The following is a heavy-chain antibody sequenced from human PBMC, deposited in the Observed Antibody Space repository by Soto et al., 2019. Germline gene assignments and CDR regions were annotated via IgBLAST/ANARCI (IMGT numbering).Heavy chain of an antibody. CDR1: GFTFSSYG. CDR2: IWYDGSNK. D-gene: IGHD3-10*01. CDR3: ARHHVLLWFGELLGGMDV. Sequence: GGSLRLSCASSGFTFSSYGMRWVRQAPGKGLEWVAVIWYDGSNKYYADSVKGRFTISRDNSKNTLYLQMNSLRAEDTAVYYCARHHVLLWFGELLGGMDVWGQGTTVTVSS. V-gene: IGHV3-33*01. J-gene: IGHJ6*02.